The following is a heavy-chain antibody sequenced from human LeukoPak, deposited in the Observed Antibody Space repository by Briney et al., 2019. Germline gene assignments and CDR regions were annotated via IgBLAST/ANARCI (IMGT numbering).Heavy chain of an antibody. CDR3: ASGYNWNDGSHFDY. V-gene: IGHV1-18*01. Sequence: ASVKVSCRASGYTFSNYGISWVRQAPGQGLEWIGWIRAQNAKTQFAQKFQGRVTMTTDTSTSTAYMELRSLRSDDTAVYYCASGYNWNDGSHFDYWGQGTLVTVSS. J-gene: IGHJ4*02. CDR2: IRAQNAKT. D-gene: IGHD1-1*01. CDR1: GYTFSNYG.